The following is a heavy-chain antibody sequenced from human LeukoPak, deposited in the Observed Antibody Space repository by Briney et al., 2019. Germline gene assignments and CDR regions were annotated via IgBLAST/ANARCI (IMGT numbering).Heavy chain of an antibody. J-gene: IGHJ6*03. CDR1: GFTFSSYG. D-gene: IGHD2-8*01. V-gene: IGHV3-30*02. CDR3: AKDRCSNGIGCYYYYMDV. Sequence: GGSLKLSCAASGFTFSSYGMHWVRQAPGKGLEWVAYIQYDGSNEQYADSVKGRFSISRDSSKNILYLQMNSLRAEDTAVYYCAKDRCSNGIGCYYYYMDVWGKGTTVTISS. CDR2: IQYDGSNE.